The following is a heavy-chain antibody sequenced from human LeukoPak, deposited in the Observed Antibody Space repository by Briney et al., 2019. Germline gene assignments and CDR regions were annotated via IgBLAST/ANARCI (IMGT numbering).Heavy chain of an antibody. CDR1: GFTFSDYY. V-gene: IGHV3-11*03. Sequence: GGSLRLSCAASGFTFSDYYMSWIRQAPGKGLEWGSYISSSSRYTNYADSVKGRFTISRDNAKNSLYLQMNSLRAEDTAVYYCASSDYFDYWGQGTLVTVSS. CDR3: ASSDYFDY. CDR2: ISSSSRYT. J-gene: IGHJ4*02.